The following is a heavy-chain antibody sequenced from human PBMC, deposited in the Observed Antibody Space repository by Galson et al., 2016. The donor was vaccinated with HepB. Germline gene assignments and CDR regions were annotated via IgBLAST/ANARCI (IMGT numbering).Heavy chain of an antibody. J-gene: IGHJ3*01. CDR2: VYYSGNT. CDR1: GGSITNRNYY. D-gene: IGHD1-26*01. CDR3: ARHLGAGWFDP. Sequence: SETLSLTCSVSGGSITNRNYYWVWIRQPPGKELEWIGSVYYSGNTYYNPSLKSRVTISVDTPKSRFSLKVNSVTAADTAIYYCARHLGAGWFDPWGQGTMVTASS. V-gene: IGHV4-39*01.